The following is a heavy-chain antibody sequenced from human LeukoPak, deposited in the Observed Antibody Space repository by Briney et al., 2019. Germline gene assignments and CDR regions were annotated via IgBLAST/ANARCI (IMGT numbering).Heavy chain of an antibody. CDR3: AREVVPAAIGGDAFDI. V-gene: IGHV3-30-3*01. CDR1: GFTFSSYA. Sequence: GGSLRLSCAASGFTFSSYAMHWVRQAPGKGPEWVAVISYDGSNKYYADSVKGRFTISRDNSKNTLYLQMNSLRAEDTAVYYCAREVVPAAIGGDAFDIWGQGTMVTVSS. D-gene: IGHD2-2*02. CDR2: ISYDGSNK. J-gene: IGHJ3*02.